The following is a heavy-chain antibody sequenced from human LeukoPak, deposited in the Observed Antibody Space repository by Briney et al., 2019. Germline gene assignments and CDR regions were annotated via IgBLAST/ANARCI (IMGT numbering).Heavy chain of an antibody. D-gene: IGHD2-2*01. Sequence: ASVKVSCTASGYTFTSYYMHWVRQAPGQGLEWMGIINPSGGSTSYAQKFQGRVTMTRDTSTSTVYMELSSLRSEDTAVYYCARTPPAAGRSYYYGMDVWGQGTTVTVSS. CDR2: INPSGGST. V-gene: IGHV1-46*01. J-gene: IGHJ6*02. CDR3: ARTPPAAGRSYYYGMDV. CDR1: GYTFTSYY.